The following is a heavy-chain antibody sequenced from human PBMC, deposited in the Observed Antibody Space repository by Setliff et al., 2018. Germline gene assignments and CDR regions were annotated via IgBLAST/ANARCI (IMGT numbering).Heavy chain of an antibody. CDR2: IYHNGNT. D-gene: IGHD5-12*01. V-gene: IGHV4-59*12. CDR1: GGSISPYF. CDR3: ARDQWVRSPPLYFSYSMDV. Sequence: PSETLSLTCTVSGGSISPYFWSWIRQPPGKGLEWIGYIYHNGNTNFNPSLKTRVTMSVDTSKNQFSLKLTSMTAADTAVYYCARDQWVRSPPLYFSYSMDVWGQGTTVTV. J-gene: IGHJ6*02.